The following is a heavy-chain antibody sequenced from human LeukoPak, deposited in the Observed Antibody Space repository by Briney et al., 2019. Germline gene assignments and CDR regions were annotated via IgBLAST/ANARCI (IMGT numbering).Heavy chain of an antibody. D-gene: IGHD4-23*01. CDR2: ISYDGSNK. CDR1: RFTFSDYG. J-gene: IGHJ4*02. CDR3: AKELDYGGNSPFHY. Sequence: GGSLRLSCTASRFTFSDYGMHWVRQAPGKGLEWVAFISYDGSNKYYADSVKGRFAISRDNSKNTLYLQMNSLRAEDTAVYYCAKELDYGGNSPFHYWGQGTLVTVSS. V-gene: IGHV3-30*18.